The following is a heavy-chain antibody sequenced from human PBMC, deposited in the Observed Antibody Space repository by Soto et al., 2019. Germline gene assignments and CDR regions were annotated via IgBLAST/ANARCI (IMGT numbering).Heavy chain of an antibody. D-gene: IGHD1-26*01. V-gene: IGHV3-7*03. Sequence: EVQLVESGGGLVQPGGSLRLSCAASGFTFSSYWMSWVRQAPGKGLEWVANIKQDGSEKYYVDSVKGRFTISRDNAKNSLYLQMNSLRAEDTAVYYCARDGGGSYLLGFDYWGQGTLVTVSS. J-gene: IGHJ4*02. CDR2: IKQDGSEK. CDR3: ARDGGGSYLLGFDY. CDR1: GFTFSSYW.